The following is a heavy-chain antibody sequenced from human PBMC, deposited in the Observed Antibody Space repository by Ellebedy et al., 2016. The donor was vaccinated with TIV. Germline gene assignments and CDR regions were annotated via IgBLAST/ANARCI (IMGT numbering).Heavy chain of an antibody. CDR3: AREAGWELLRYYYYGMDV. CDR2: ISSSGSTI. CDR1: GFTFSDYY. J-gene: IGHJ6*02. V-gene: IGHV3-11*01. D-gene: IGHD1-26*01. Sequence: GGSLRLXXAASGFTFSDYYMSWIRQAPGKGLEWVSYISSSGSTIYYADSVKGRFTISRDNAKNSLYLQMNSLRAEDTAVYYCAREAGWELLRYYYYGMDVWGQGTTVTVSS.